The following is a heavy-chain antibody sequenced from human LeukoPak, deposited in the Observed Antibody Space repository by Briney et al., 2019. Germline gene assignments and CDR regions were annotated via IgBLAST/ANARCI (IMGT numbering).Heavy chain of an antibody. J-gene: IGHJ3*02. D-gene: IGHD3-22*01. CDR2: IYYSGST. CDR1: GGSISSSSYY. CDR3: ARVGDSSGYYHAFDI. Sequence: PSETLSLTCTVSGGSISSSSYYWGWIRQPPGKGLEWIGSIYYSGSTYYNPSLKSRVTISVDTSKNQFSLKLSSVTAADTAVYYCARVGDSSGYYHAFDIWGQGTMVTVSS. V-gene: IGHV4-39*07.